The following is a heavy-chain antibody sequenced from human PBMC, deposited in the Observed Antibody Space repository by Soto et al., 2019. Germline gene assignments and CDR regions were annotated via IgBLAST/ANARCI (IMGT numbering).Heavy chain of an antibody. CDR3: TRDRQLVQDWFDP. Sequence: GGSLRLSCTASGFTFSSYNMNWFRQAPGKGLEWVSFISSGGEYRFYADSVKGRFNISRDNAKNSVYLHLNSLTAADTAVYYCTRDRQLVQDWFDPWGQGTLVTVSS. CDR1: GFTFSSYN. V-gene: IGHV3-21*01. D-gene: IGHD6-13*01. J-gene: IGHJ5*02. CDR2: ISSGGEYR.